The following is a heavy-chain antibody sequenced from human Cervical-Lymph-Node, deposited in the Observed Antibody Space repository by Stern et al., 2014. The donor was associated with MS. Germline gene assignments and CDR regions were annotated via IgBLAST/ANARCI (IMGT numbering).Heavy chain of an antibody. D-gene: IGHD3-10*01. CDR1: GYTFTSYG. CDR2: ISAYNGNT. J-gene: IGHJ4*02. V-gene: IGHV1-18*01. Sequence: DQLVESGAEVKKPGASVKVSCKASGYTFTSYGISWVRQAPGQGLEWMGWISAYNGNTNYAQQLQGRVTITTDTSTSTAYMELRSLRSDDTAVYYCARDAPYYYYDSGPFFDYWGQGTLVTVSS. CDR3: ARDAPYYYYDSGPFFDY.